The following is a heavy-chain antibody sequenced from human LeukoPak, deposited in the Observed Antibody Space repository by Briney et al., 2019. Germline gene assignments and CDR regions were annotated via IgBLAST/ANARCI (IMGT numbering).Heavy chain of an antibody. V-gene: IGHV3-11*04. CDR2: IRGSGDSR. CDR3: ARELCSGSRCYYPD. Sequence: GGSLRLSCAASGFTFSDYDMSWIRQAPGEGLEWVSGIRGSGDSRYFADSVKGRFTISRDNAKNTLYLQMNSLRAENTAVYCGARELCSGSRCYYPDWGQGTLVTVSS. D-gene: IGHD2-15*01. J-gene: IGHJ4*02. CDR1: GFTFSDYD.